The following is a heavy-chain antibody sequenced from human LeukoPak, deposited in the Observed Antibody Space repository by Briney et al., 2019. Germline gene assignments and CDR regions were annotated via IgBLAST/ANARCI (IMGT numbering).Heavy chain of an antibody. CDR1: GYTFTSYW. V-gene: IGHV5-51*01. Sequence: GESLQISCKASGYTFTSYWIGWVRQMPGKGLEWMGIIYPGDSDTIYGPSFQGQVTISADKSISTAYLQWSSLKASDTAMYYRARRFCSSSSCLGGDAFDVWGQGTMVTVSS. CDR2: IYPGDSDT. J-gene: IGHJ3*01. D-gene: IGHD2-2*01. CDR3: ARRFCSSSSCLGGDAFDV.